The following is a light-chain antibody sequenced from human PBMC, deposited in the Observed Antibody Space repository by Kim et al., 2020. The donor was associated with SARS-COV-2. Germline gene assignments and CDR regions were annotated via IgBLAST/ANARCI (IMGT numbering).Light chain of an antibody. CDR3: SSYTSSSTLV. Sequence: GPSCTISCTGTSVDVGGYGRGSWYQQPPGTAHNLMIYEVSHRPSGVPGRFSGSKSGNTASLTISGLQAEDEADYYCSSYTSSSTLVFGGGTQLTVL. CDR1: SVDVGGYGR. J-gene: IGLJ2*01. CDR2: EVS. V-gene: IGLV2-18*02.